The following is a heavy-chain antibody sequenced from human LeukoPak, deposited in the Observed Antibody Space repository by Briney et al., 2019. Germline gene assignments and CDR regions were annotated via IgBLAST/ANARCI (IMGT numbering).Heavy chain of an antibody. J-gene: IGHJ5*02. Sequence: GGSLRLXCAASGLHFSGTAMSWVRQAPGKGLESVSAISHDGMNAYYADSVKGRFTISRDNSKKTASLEMSSLTAADTGVYYCAKDGAQYSSGPECDPRGQGALVTVSP. CDR2: ISHDGMNA. D-gene: IGHD6-19*01. CDR1: GLHFSGTA. V-gene: IGHV3-23*01. CDR3: AKDGAQYSSGPECDP.